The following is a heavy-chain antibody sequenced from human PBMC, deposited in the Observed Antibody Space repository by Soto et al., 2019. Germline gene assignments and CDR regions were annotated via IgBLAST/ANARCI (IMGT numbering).Heavy chain of an antibody. Sequence: PGGSLRLSCAASGFTVSSNYMSWVRQAPGKGLEWVSVIYSGGSTYYADSVKGRFTISRDNSKNTLYLQMNSLRAEDTAVYYCARAGTTYYYGMDVWGQGTTVTVSS. D-gene: IGHD1-7*01. CDR3: ARAGTTYYYGMDV. V-gene: IGHV3-53*01. J-gene: IGHJ6*02. CDR1: GFTVSSNY. CDR2: IYSGGST.